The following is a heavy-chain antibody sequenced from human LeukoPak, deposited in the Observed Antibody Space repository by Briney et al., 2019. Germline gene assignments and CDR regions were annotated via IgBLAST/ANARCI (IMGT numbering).Heavy chain of an antibody. J-gene: IGHJ6*03. V-gene: IGHV4-59*01. CDR1: GGSISSYY. Sequence: SETLSLTCTVSGGSISSYYWSWIRQPPGKGLEWIGYIYYSGSTNYNPSLTSRVTISVDTSKNQFSLKLSSVTAADTAVYYCAGTTEVHSWQTRYYSYYMDVWGKGTTVTVSS. CDR3: AGTTEVHSWQTRYYSYYMDV. CDR2: IYYSGST. D-gene: IGHD6-13*01.